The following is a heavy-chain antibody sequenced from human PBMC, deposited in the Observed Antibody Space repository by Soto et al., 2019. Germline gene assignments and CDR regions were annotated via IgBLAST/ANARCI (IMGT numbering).Heavy chain of an antibody. CDR1: GGTFSSYA. D-gene: IGHD2-2*01. CDR3: ARGDIVVVPAAIHYYYYYGMDV. CDR2: IIPIFGTA. J-gene: IGHJ6*02. V-gene: IGHV1-69*13. Sequence: SVKVSCKASGGTFSSYAISWVRQAPGQGLEWMGGIIPIFGTASYAQKFQGRVTITADESTSTAYMELSSLRSEDTAVYYCARGDIVVVPAAIHYYYYYGMDVWGQGTTVTVSS.